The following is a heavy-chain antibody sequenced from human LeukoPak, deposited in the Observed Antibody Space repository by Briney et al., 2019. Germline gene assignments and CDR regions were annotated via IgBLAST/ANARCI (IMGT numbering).Heavy chain of an antibody. V-gene: IGHV1-18*01. J-gene: IGHJ4*02. CDR3: ARDQTGYSSGWYLYFDY. CDR2: ISAYNGNT. Sequence: ASVKVSCKASGYTFTSYGISWVRQAPGQGLEWMGWISAYNGNTNYAQKLQGRVTMTTDTSTSTAYMELRSLRSDDTAVYYCARDQTGYSSGWYLYFDYWGQGTLVTVSS. CDR1: GYTFTSYG. D-gene: IGHD6-19*01.